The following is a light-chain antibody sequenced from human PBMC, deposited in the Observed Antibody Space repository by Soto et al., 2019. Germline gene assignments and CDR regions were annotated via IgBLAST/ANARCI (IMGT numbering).Light chain of an antibody. CDR1: QSISNS. J-gene: IGKJ1*01. CDR2: QTS. Sequence: DIQMTQSPSTLSASVGDRVTITCRASQSISNSLAWFQQKPGKAPKALIYQTSKLHNGVPSRFSGSGSGTEFTLTISGLQPDDFATYYCQRYNSDSETFGQGTKVEIK. V-gene: IGKV1-5*03. CDR3: QRYNSDSET.